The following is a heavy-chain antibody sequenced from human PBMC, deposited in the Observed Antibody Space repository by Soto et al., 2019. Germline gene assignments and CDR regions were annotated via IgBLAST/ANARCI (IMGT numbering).Heavy chain of an antibody. V-gene: IGHV4-30-4*01. CDR3: AIERPDGARLDP. Sequence: QVQLQESGPGLVKPSQTLSLTCTVSGGSISSGDYYWSWIRQPPGKGLEWIGYIYYSGSTHYNPSLKSRVTISVDTSKNQFSLKLSSVTAADTAVYYFAIERPDGARLDPWGQGTLVTVSS. CDR2: IYYSGST. CDR1: GGSISSGDYY. J-gene: IGHJ5*02. D-gene: IGHD6-6*01.